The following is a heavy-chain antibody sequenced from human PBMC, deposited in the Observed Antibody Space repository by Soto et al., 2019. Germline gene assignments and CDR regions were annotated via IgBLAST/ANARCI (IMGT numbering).Heavy chain of an antibody. Sequence: EVPLVASGGGLVKPGGSLRLSCAASGFTFSSYSMNWVRQAPGKGLEWVSSISSSSSYIYYADSVKGRITISRDNAKNSLYLQMNSLRAEDTAVYYCARERQWLAEVDYWGQGTLVTVSS. D-gene: IGHD6-19*01. J-gene: IGHJ4*02. CDR1: GFTFSSYS. V-gene: IGHV3-21*01. CDR2: ISSSSSYI. CDR3: ARERQWLAEVDY.